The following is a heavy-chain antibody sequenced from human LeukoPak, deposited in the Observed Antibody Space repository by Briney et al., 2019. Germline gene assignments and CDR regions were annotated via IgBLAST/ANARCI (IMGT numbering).Heavy chain of an antibody. CDR3: ARRYCGGDRHSPYFDY. D-gene: IGHD2-21*02. J-gene: IGHJ4*02. Sequence: PGGSLRLSCAASGFTFSNYWMSWVRQAPGKGLEWVANIMQDGSEKYYVDSVKGRFTISRDNAKNSLYLQMNSLRAEDTAVYCCARRYCGGDRHSPYFDYWGQGTLVTVSS. V-gene: IGHV3-7*01. CDR1: GFTFSNYW. CDR2: IMQDGSEK.